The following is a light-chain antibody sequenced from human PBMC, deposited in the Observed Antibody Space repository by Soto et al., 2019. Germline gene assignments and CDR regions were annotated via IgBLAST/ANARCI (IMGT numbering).Light chain of an antibody. J-gene: IGKJ2*01. CDR3: QQYGSSQYT. CDR1: QSVSSSY. V-gene: IGKV3-20*01. CDR2: GAS. Sequence: EIVLTQSPGTLSLSPGERATLSCRASQSVSSSYLAWYRQKPGQAPRLLIYGASSRATGIPDRFSGSGSGTGFTLTISRLEPEDFAVNYCQQYGSSQYTFGQGTKLEIK.